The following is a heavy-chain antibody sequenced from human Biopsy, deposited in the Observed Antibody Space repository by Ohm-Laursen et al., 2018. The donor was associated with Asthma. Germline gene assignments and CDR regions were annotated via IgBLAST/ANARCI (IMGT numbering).Heavy chain of an antibody. Sequence: VASVKVSCKTSGYTFSSAGITWVRQAPGQGLEWMGWISVYNGNTKVAQKLQDRVTMITDTSTSTAYMELRSLRSDDTAVYFCARAVDYSHYYGIDVWGQGTTVTVS. D-gene: IGHD3-10*01. J-gene: IGHJ6*02. CDR3: ARAVDYSHYYGIDV. CDR1: GYTFSSAG. V-gene: IGHV1-18*01. CDR2: ISVYNGNT.